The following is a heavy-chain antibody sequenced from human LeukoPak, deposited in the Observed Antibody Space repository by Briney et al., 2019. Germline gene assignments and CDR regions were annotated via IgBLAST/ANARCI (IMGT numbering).Heavy chain of an antibody. CDR1: GYSISISYY. D-gene: IGHD3-22*01. Sequence: SETLSLTCAVSGYSISISYYWGWIRQPPGKGLEWIGSISYIGTTYYNPSLKSRVTISVDTSKNQFSLKLSSVTAADTAVYYCARLYYFDGSGYYPYYFNFWGQGTLVTVSS. V-gene: IGHV4-38-2*01. CDR2: ISYIGTT. CDR3: ARLYYFDGSGYYPYYFNF. J-gene: IGHJ4*02.